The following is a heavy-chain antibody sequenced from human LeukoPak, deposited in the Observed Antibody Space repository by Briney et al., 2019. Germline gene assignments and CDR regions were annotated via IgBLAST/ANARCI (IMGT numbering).Heavy chain of an antibody. D-gene: IGHD1-1*01. CDR3: ARYNWNDVVSALDY. Sequence: GASVRVSCKASGYTLGGYYIHWVRQAPGQGLEWMGWINPNSGETKYAQNFQGGVTLTRDTSISTFYMEVSRLTSGDTAVYFCARYNWNDVVSALDYWGQGTLVTVSS. V-gene: IGHV1-2*02. CDR1: GYTLGGYY. J-gene: IGHJ4*02. CDR2: INPNSGET.